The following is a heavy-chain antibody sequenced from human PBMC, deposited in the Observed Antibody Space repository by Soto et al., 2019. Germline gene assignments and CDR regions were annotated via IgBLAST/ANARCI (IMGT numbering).Heavy chain of an antibody. Sequence: QVQLVESGGGVVQPGRSLRLSCAASGFTFSSYGMHWVRQAPGKGLEWVAVIWYDGSNKYYADSVKGRFTISRDNSKTRLDLRMSRLRGEDTAEYSCALSKGYGDYGSRGYWGQGYLVTVS. V-gene: IGHV3-33*01. D-gene: IGHD4-17*01. J-gene: IGHJ4*02. CDR2: IWYDGSNK. CDR1: GFTFSSYG. CDR3: ALSKGYGDYGSRGY.